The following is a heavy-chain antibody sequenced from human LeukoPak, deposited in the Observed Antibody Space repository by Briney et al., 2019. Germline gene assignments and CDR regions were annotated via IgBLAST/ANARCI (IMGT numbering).Heavy chain of an antibody. CDR1: GDSVSSLSAA. D-gene: IGHD3-10*01. J-gene: IGHJ5*02. V-gene: IGHV6-1*01. CDR3: AREELLEHNWFDP. Sequence: SHTLSLICGISGDSVSSLSAAWNSIRQSPSRGLEWHGRTCYRSKRYNDYAVSVKSRITINPDTSKNQFSLQLNSVTPEDTAVYYCAREELLEHNWFDPWGQGTLGTVSS. CDR2: TCYRSKRYN.